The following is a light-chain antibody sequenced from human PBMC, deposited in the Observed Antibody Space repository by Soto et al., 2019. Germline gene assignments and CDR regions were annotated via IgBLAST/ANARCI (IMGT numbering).Light chain of an antibody. J-gene: IGKJ1*01. V-gene: IGKV3-15*01. Sequence: EIVRTHSQATLSVSPGERATLSCRASQSISSNLAWYQQNTGQAPMLLIYGASTRATGIPARFSGSGSGTEFTLNISSLQDEDFAVYYCQQYNNWPPWTFGQGTKVEIK. CDR2: GAS. CDR1: QSISSN. CDR3: QQYNNWPPWT.